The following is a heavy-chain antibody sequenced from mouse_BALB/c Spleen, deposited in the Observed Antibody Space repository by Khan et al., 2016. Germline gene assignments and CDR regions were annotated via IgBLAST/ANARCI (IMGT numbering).Heavy chain of an antibody. CDR3: ATKVYYFDY. V-gene: IGHV5-6-5*01. J-gene: IGHJ2*01. D-gene: IGHD2-14*01. CDR2: ISSGGSP. CDR1: GFTFSSYA. Sequence: EVQLVESGGVLVKPGGSLKLSCAASGFTFSSYAMSWVRQTPEKRLEWVASISSGGSPFYPDILKGRFTISRDNASNILYLPLRSLRSEDTAMYYCATKVYYFDYWGQGTTLTVSS.